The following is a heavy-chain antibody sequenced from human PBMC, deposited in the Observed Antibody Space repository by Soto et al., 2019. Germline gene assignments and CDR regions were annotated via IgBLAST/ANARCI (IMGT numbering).Heavy chain of an antibody. CDR3: ARGHYRYAMDV. CDR1: GGSISTGGYS. Sequence: SETLSLTCDVSGGSISTGGYSWNWIRQPPGKGLEWVGYIYHSGSTYDNPSLKSRVTMSVNRSKNQFSLNLTSVTAADTAVYFCARGHYRYAMDVWGQGTTVTVSS. J-gene: IGHJ6*02. CDR2: IYHSGST. V-gene: IGHV4-30-2*01.